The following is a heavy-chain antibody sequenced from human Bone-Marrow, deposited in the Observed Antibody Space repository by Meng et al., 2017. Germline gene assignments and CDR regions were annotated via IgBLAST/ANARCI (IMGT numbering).Heavy chain of an antibody. D-gene: IGHD2-2*01. V-gene: IGHV1-2*02. CDR3: ATTRCSSTSCLPTYYYYGMDV. J-gene: IGHJ6*02. Sequence: ASVKVSCKASGYTFTGYYTHWVRQAPGQGLEWMGWINPNSGGTNYAQKFQGRVTMTRDTSISTAYMELSRLRSDDTAVYYCATTRCSSTSCLPTYYYYGMDVWGQGTTVTVSS. CDR2: INPNSGGT. CDR1: GYTFTGYY.